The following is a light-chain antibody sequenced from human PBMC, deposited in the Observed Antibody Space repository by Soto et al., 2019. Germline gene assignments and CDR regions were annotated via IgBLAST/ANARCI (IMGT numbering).Light chain of an antibody. CDR2: LNSDGSH. J-gene: IGLJ3*02. Sequence: QPVLTQSPSASASLGASVKLTCTLSSGHSSYAIAWHQQQPEKGPRYLMKLNSDGSHSKGDGIPDRFSGSSSGAERYLTISSLQSEDEADYYCQTWGTGDWVFGGGTKLIVL. CDR3: QTWGTGDWV. V-gene: IGLV4-69*01. CDR1: SGHSSYA.